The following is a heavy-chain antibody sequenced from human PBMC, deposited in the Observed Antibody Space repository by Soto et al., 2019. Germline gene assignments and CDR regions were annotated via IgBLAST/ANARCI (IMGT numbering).Heavy chain of an antibody. CDR2: INPNSGGT. Sequence: QVPLVQSGAEVKKPGASVKVSCKASGYTFTGYYMHWVRQAPGQGLEWMGWINPNSGGTNYAQKFQGWVTMTRDTSISTAYMELSRLRSDDTAVYYCARVSRVAAAGTGYYYYGMDVWGQGTTVTVSS. CDR3: ARVSRVAAAGTGYYYYGMDV. CDR1: GYTFTGYY. V-gene: IGHV1-2*04. J-gene: IGHJ6*02. D-gene: IGHD6-13*01.